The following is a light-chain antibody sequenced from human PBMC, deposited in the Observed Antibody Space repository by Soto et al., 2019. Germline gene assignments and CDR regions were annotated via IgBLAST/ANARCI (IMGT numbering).Light chain of an antibody. J-gene: IGLJ1*01. V-gene: IGLV2-11*01. CDR2: DVS. CDR3: CSYAGSYSYYV. CDR1: SSDVGGYNY. Sequence: QYVLTQPRLVSGSPGRSVTISCTGTSSDVGGYNYVSWYQQHPGKAPKLMIYDVSKRPSGVPDRFSGSKSGNTASLTISGLQAEDAADYYCCSYAGSYSYYVFGTGTKVPVL.